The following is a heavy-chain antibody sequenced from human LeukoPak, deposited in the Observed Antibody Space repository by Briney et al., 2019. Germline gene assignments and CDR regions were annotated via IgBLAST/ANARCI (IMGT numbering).Heavy chain of an antibody. CDR1: GFTFSDHY. D-gene: IGHD5-24*01. CDR3: VRGFNSFDI. CDR2: SRNKANNYTP. J-gene: IGHJ3*02. V-gene: IGHV3-72*01. Sequence: GGSLTLSCIASGFTFSDHYMDWVRQAPGKGLEWVGRSRNKANNYTPAYAASVTDNFTVSRDESKILSFLEMNRLKTDDTAVYCCVRGFNSFDIWGQGTMVTVSS.